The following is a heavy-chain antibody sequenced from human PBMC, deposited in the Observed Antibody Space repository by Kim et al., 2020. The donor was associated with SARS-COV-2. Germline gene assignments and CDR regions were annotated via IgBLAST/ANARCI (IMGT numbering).Heavy chain of an antibody. CDR1: GFTFSSYG. D-gene: IGHD3-10*01. CDR3: AKEGCYYGSGSYCIAHYYYYGMDV. CDR2: ISYDGSNK. V-gene: IGHV3-30*18. J-gene: IGHJ6*02. Sequence: GGSLRLSCAASGFTFSSYGMHWVRQAPGKGLEWVAVISYDGSNKYYADSVKGRFTISRDNSKNTLYLQMNSLRAEDTAVYYCAKEGCYYGSGSYCIAHYYYYGMDVWGQGTTVTVSS.